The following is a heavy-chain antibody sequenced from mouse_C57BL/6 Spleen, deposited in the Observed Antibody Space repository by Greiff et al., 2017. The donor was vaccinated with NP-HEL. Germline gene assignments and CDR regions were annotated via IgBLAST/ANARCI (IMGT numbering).Heavy chain of an antibody. Sequence: EVQVVESGGDLVKPGGSLKLSCAASGFTFSSYGMSWVRQTPDKRLEWVATISSGGSYTYYPDSVKGRFSISRDNAKNTLYLQMSSLKSEDTAMYYCARHPQLTGTGYDYFDYWGQGTTLTVSS. D-gene: IGHD4-1*01. CDR3: ARHPQLTGTGYDYFDY. V-gene: IGHV5-6*01. CDR2: ISSGGSYT. J-gene: IGHJ2*01. CDR1: GFTFSSYG.